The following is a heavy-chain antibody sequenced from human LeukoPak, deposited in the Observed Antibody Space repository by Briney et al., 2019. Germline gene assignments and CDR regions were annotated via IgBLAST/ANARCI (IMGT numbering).Heavy chain of an antibody. CDR2: IYYSGSS. V-gene: IGHV4-39*07. Sequence: SETLSLTCSVSGGSISSSSSYWGWIRQPPGKGLEWIGSIYYSGSSFDNPALKSRVTISVDTSKNQFSLKLSSVTAADTAVYYYARDRAPGYFQHWGQGTLVTVSS. CDR3: ARDRAPGYFQH. CDR1: GGSISSSSSY. J-gene: IGHJ1*01.